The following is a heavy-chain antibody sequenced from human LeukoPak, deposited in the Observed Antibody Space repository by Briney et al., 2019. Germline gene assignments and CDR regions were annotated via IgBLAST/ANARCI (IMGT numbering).Heavy chain of an antibody. V-gene: IGHV1-18*01. D-gene: IGHD3-22*01. J-gene: IGHJ4*02. CDR3: ARGTYDSSGYYFDS. Sequence: ASVKVSFKASGYTFTIYGISWVRQAPGQGLEWMGWISAYNGNTNYAQKLQGRVTMTTDTSTSTAYMELRSLRSDDTAVYYCARGTYDSSGYYFDSWGQGTLVTVSS. CDR2: ISAYNGNT. CDR1: GYTFTIYG.